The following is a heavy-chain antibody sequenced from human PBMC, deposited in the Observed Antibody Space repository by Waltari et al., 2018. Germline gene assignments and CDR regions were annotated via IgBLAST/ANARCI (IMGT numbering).Heavy chain of an antibody. D-gene: IGHD2-21*02. CDR2: INPSGGST. CDR1: GYTFTSYY. J-gene: IGHJ4*02. V-gene: IGHV1-46*01. Sequence: QVQLVQSGAEVKKPGASVKVSCKASGYTFTSYYMHWVRQAPGQGLEWMGIINPSGGSTSYAQKFQGRVTMTRDTSTSTVYMELSSLRSEDTAVYYCARGITPTGGDYVVDFDYWGQGTLVTVSS. CDR3: ARGITPTGGDYVVDFDY.